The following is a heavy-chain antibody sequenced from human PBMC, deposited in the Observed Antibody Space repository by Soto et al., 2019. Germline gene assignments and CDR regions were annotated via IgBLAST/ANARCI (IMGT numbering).Heavy chain of an antibody. CDR1: GFTFSSYS. Sequence: GGSLRLSCAASGFTFSSYSMNWVRQAPGKGLEWVSSISSSSSYIYYADSVKGRFTISRDNAKNSLYLQMNSLRAEDTAVYYCVKDSGYDPPLDYWGQGTLVTVSS. D-gene: IGHD5-12*01. V-gene: IGHV3-21*01. CDR2: ISSSSSYI. CDR3: VKDSGYDPPLDY. J-gene: IGHJ4*02.